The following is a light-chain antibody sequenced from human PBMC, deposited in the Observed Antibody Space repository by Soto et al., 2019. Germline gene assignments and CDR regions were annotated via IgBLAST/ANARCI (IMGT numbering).Light chain of an antibody. CDR1: SSDVGGYKY. J-gene: IGLJ1*01. V-gene: IGLV2-11*01. CDR3: CSYAGGPEV. CDR2: GVS. Sequence: QSALTQPRSVSGSPGQSVIISCTGTSSDVGGYKYVSWYQQKPGKAPKLIIYGVSRWPSGVPNRFSGSKSGNRASLTISGLQAEDEGDYYCCSYAGGPEVFGTGTKVTVL.